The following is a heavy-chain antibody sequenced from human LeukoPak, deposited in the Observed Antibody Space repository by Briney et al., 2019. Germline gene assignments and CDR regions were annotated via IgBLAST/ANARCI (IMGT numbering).Heavy chain of an antibody. V-gene: IGHV1-8*01. CDR2: TNPNSGNT. Sequence: ASVKVSCKASGYTFTTYDINWVPQATGQRREWMGWTNPNSGNTAYAQQFQGRVTMTRNTSISTAFMELSGLTSEDTAVYFCARRNTAMVAGLDYWGQGSLVTVSS. CDR3: ARRNTAMVAGLDY. D-gene: IGHD5-18*01. J-gene: IGHJ4*02. CDR1: GYTFTTYD.